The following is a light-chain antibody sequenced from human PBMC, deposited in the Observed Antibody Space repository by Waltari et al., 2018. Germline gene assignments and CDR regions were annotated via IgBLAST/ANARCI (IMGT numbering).Light chain of an antibody. CDR1: SSDDGNYNF. CDR3: CADAGSYTCF. V-gene: IGLV2-23*01. J-gene: IGLJ2*01. CDR2: DAK. Sequence: QYVLTQPASVSGSPGQSITISCTGTSSDDGNYNFVHRYQQYPGKAPKVMINDAKRRPSCVADRFSGAKSSNTASLTSAGVQADDEADYYCCADAGSYTCFFGGGTKLTVL.